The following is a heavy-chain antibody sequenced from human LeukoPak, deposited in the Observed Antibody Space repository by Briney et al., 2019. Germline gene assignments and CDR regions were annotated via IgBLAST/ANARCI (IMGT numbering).Heavy chain of an antibody. CDR2: IYYSGST. J-gene: IGHJ6*02. CDR1: GGSISSYY. D-gene: IGHD3-9*01. Sequence: SETLSLTCTVSGGSISSYYWSWIRQPPGKGLEWIGYIYYSGSTGHNPSLKSRVTISVDTSKKQFSLKLSSVTAADTAVYYCARGRAYYDILTGFPYYYYYGMDVWGQGTTVTVSS. CDR3: ARGRAYYDILTGFPYYYYYGMDV. V-gene: IGHV4-59*01.